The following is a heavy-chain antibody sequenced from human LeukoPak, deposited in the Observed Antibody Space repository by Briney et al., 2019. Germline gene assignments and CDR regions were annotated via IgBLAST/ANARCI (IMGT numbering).Heavy chain of an antibody. J-gene: IGHJ4*02. V-gene: IGHV1-46*01. Sequence: GASVKVSCKASGYTFTSYYIHWVRQAPGQGLEWMGIINPSGGSTSYAQKLQGRVTMTTDTSTSTAYMELRSLRSDDTAVYYCARINYRPIIKFFDFWGQGTLVTVSS. CDR3: ARINYRPIIKFFDF. CDR2: INPSGGST. CDR1: GYTFTSYY. D-gene: IGHD4-11*01.